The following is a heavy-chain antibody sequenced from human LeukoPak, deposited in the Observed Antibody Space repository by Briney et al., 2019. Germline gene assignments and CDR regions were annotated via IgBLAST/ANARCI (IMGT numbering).Heavy chain of an antibody. V-gene: IGHV1-69*01. CDR3: ARSPGGDPRGRLDH. Sequence: SVKVSCKASGGTFSRYAISWVRQAPGQGLEWMGGIIPIFGTANYAQKFQGRVTITADEPTSTAYMEMSSLRSEDTAVYYCARSPGGDPRGRLDHWGQGTLVTVSS. J-gene: IGHJ4*02. CDR2: IIPIFGTA. CDR1: GGTFSRYA. D-gene: IGHD3-16*01.